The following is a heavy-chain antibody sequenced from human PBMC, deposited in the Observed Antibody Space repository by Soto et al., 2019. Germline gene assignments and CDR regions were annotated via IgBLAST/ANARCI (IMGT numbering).Heavy chain of an antibody. J-gene: IGHJ4*02. D-gene: IGHD1-26*01. V-gene: IGHV3-48*03. Sequence: EVQLVESGGGLVQPGGSLRLSCAASGFTFSSHEMAWVRQAPGKGLEWISYISSDGSTIKYADSVKGRFTISRDNAKSSVYLQMNSLRAEDTALYYCAGGVMYTGSYPDWGQGTLVTVSS. CDR3: AGGVMYTGSYPD. CDR1: GFTFSSHE. CDR2: ISSDGSTI.